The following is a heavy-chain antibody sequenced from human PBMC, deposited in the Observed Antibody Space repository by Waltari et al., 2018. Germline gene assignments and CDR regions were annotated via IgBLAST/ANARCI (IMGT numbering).Heavy chain of an antibody. CDR3: ARDPLNDYGGWDDY. D-gene: IGHD4-17*01. Sequence: EVQLLESGGTLVQPGGSLRVSCAASGVIFRSNAFSWVRQAPGKGLEWVSSISGSGESTYYAESVKGRFTISRDNSKHTVFLQMDNLRVDDTAVYYCARDPLNDYGGWDDYWGRGTLVTVSS. J-gene: IGHJ4*02. V-gene: IGHV3-23*01. CDR2: ISGSGEST. CDR1: GVIFRSNA.